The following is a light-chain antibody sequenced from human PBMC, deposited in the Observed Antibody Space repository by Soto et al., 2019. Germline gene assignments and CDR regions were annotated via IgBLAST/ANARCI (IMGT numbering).Light chain of an antibody. V-gene: IGLV7-43*01. CDR3: LLYYGAAGV. CDR2: NTS. Sequence: QAVVTQEPSLTVSPGGTVTLTCASSTGAVTSGYYPNWFQQKPGQAPRALIYNTSNKHSWTPARFSGSLLGGKAALTLSGVQPEDEAEYYCLLYYGAAGVFGGGTQVTVL. J-gene: IGLJ2*01. CDR1: TGAVTSGYY.